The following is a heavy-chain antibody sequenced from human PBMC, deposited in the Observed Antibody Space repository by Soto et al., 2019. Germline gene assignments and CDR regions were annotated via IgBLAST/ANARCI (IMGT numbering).Heavy chain of an antibody. Sequence: ASVKVSCKASGYTFTSTWMHWVRQAPGQGLEWMGIINPYGGAATYAEKFQGRVTMTTDTSTSTAYMELRSLRSDDTAVYYCARWPLVVVTAYYFDYWGQGTLVTAPQ. J-gene: IGHJ4*02. V-gene: IGHV1-46*01. CDR2: INPYGGAA. CDR3: ARWPLVVVTAYYFDY. D-gene: IGHD2-21*02. CDR1: GYTFTSTW.